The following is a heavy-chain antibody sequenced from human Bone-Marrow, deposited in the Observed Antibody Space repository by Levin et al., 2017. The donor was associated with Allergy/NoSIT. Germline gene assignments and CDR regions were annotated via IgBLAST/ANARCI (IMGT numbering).Heavy chain of an antibody. J-gene: IGHJ6*02. CDR2: MYTSGST. CDR1: GASISSYY. Sequence: SETLSLTCTVSGASISSYYWNWIRQPAGKGPEWIGRMYTSGSTQYNPSLKSRLTMSLDMSKNQFSLKLRSVTTADTAVYYCARDSGWTDSSPYGMDVWGQGTTVSVSS. CDR3: ARDSGWTDSSPYGMDV. V-gene: IGHV4-4*07. D-gene: IGHD3/OR15-3a*01.